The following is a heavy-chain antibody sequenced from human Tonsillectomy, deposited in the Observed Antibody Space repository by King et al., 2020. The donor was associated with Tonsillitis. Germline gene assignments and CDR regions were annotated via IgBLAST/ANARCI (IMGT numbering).Heavy chain of an antibody. CDR1: GFSLNTPGMC. CDR3: AQMSRWETFPGLFVPS. V-gene: IGHV2-70*01. Sequence: TLKESGPALVKPTQTVTLTCTFSGFSLNTPGMCVTWIRQPPGKALEWLALIDWDDDKYYSPSLRTRLTISKDTSKNQVVLTMTNMDPEDTATFYCAQMSRWETFPGLFVPSWGQGTLVTVSS. D-gene: IGHD1-26*01. CDR2: IDWDDDK. J-gene: IGHJ5*02.